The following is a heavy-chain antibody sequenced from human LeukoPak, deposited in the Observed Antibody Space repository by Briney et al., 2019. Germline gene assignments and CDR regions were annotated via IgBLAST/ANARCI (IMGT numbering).Heavy chain of an antibody. CDR2: ISYDETDK. D-gene: IGHD1-26*01. Sequence: GRSLRLSCEASGFTFNDYAIHWVRQAPGKGLEWVAVISYDETDKYYADSVKGRFTISRDNSKNTLYLQMSSLRPEDTAVYYCARGGGGGSYWTLEGMDVWGQGTTVTVSS. CDR3: ARGGGGGSYWTLEGMDV. V-gene: IGHV3-30-3*01. J-gene: IGHJ6*02. CDR1: GFTFNDYA.